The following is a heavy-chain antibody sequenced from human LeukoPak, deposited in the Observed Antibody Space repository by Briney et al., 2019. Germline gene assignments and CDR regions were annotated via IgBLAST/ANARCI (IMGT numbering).Heavy chain of an antibody. Sequence: PSETLSLTCAVYGGSFSGYYMSWTRQAPGKGLEWVSYISSSGSTIYYADSVKGRFTISRDNAKNSLYLQMNSLRAEDTAVYYCARDIVVVPAATDYYYGMDVWGQGTTVTVSS. D-gene: IGHD2-2*01. CDR1: GGSFSGYY. V-gene: IGHV3-11*01. CDR2: ISSSGSTI. J-gene: IGHJ6*02. CDR3: ARDIVVVPAATDYYYGMDV.